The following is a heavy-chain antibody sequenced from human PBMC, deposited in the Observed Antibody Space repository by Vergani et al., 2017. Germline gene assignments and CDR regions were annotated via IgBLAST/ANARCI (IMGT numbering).Heavy chain of an antibody. Sequence: EVQLVESGGGLVQPGRSLRLSCAASGFTFDDYAMHWVRQAPGKGLEWVSGISWNSGSIGYADSVKGRFTISRDNAKNSLYLQMNSLRAEDTAVYYCARDAGFGGKKGRYYGMDVWGQGTTVTVSS. J-gene: IGHJ6*02. CDR3: ARDAGFGGKKGRYYGMDV. CDR1: GFTFDDYA. V-gene: IGHV3-9*01. CDR2: ISWNSGSI. D-gene: IGHD3-10*01.